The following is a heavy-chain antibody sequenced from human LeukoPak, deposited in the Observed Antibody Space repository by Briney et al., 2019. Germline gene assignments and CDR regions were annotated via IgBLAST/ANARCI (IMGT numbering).Heavy chain of an antibody. CDR2: ISSSGSDK. D-gene: IGHD2-15*01. V-gene: IGHV3-21*05. CDR3: ARERPLVGALDL. J-gene: IGHJ5*02. CDR1: GFRFNNHA. Sequence: GGSLRLSCVASGFRFNNHAMSWVRQAPGKGLEWVSLISSSGSDKFYADSVKGRFTISRDNAKSSLFLQMKSLRVEDTGIYYCARERPLVGALDLWGQGTVVTVSS.